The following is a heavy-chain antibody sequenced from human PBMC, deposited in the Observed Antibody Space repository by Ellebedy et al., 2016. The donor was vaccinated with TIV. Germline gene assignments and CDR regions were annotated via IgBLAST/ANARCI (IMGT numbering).Heavy chain of an antibody. CDR1: RYTFTGYY. CDR2: INPNSGGT. D-gene: IGHD3-16*01. V-gene: IGHV1-2*04. CDR3: ARALGAASYYYGMDV. J-gene: IGHJ6*02. Sequence: ASVKVSXKASRYTFTGYYMHWVRQAPGQGLEWMGWINPNSGGTNYAQKFQGWVTMTRDTSISTAYMELSRLRSDDTAVYYCARALGAASYYYGMDVWGQGTTVTVPS.